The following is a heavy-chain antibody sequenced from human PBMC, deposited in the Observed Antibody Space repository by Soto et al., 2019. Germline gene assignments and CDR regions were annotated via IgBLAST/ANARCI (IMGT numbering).Heavy chain of an antibody. CDR3: ARDHSAGNNYYYGMDV. Sequence: EVQLVETGGGLIQPGGSLRLSCAASGFTVSSNYMSWVRQAPGKGLEWVSVIYSGGSTYYADSVKGRFTISRDNSKNTLYLQMNSLRAEDTAVYYCARDHSAGNNYYYGMDVWGQGTTVTVSS. CDR1: GFTVSSNY. CDR2: IYSGGST. V-gene: IGHV3-53*02. J-gene: IGHJ6*02. D-gene: IGHD6-13*01.